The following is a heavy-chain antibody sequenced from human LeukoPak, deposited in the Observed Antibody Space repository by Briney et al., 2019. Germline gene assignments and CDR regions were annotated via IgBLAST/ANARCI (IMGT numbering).Heavy chain of an antibody. CDR2: IKPSRGST. Sequence: GASVKGSCKASGYNFISYYNQWVRKGPGPRIELMGIIKPSRGSTSYAQKFQDRVTMTRDTSTSTVYMELSSLKSEDTAVYYCAREDVVLVDAVRYYYYGMDVWGQGTTVTVSS. CDR1: GYNFISYY. J-gene: IGHJ6*02. CDR3: AREDVVLVDAVRYYYYGMDV. V-gene: IGHV1-46*01. D-gene: IGHD2-8*01.